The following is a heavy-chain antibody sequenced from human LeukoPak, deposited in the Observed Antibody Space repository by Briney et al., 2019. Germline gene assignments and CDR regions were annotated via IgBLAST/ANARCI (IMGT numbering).Heavy chain of an antibody. D-gene: IGHD6-19*01. Sequence: GGSLRLCCAASGFTFSSYGMHWVRQAPGKGLEWVAVISYDGSNKYYADSVKGRFTISRDNSKNTLYLQMNSLRAEDTAVYYCAKDLGTGWYKGYFDYWGQGTLVTVSS. CDR3: AKDLGTGWYKGYFDY. J-gene: IGHJ4*02. CDR2: ISYDGSNK. V-gene: IGHV3-30*18. CDR1: GFTFSSYG.